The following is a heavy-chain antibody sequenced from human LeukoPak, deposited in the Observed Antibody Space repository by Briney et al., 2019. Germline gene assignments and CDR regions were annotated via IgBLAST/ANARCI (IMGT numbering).Heavy chain of an antibody. J-gene: IGHJ4*02. D-gene: IGHD7-27*01. CDR2: INHSGST. V-gene: IGHV4-34*01. CDR1: GGSFSGYY. CDR3: ARGGNWGSYPFDY. Sequence: SETLSLTCAVYGGSFSGYYWSWIRQPPGKGLEWIGEINHSGSTNYNPSLKSRVTISVDTSKNQFSLKLSSVTAADTAVYYCARGGNWGSYPFDYWGQGTLVTVSS.